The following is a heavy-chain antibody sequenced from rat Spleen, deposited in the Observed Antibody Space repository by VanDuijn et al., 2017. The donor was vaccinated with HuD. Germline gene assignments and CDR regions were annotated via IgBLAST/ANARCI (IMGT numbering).Heavy chain of an antibody. Sequence: EVQVVESGGGLVQPGRSLKLSCAASGFTFSDYYMAWVSQAPKKGLEWVASISYEGSRTYYGDSVKGRFTISRDNAKSTLYLQMNSLRSEDTATYYCATHRAYWFPYWGQGTLVTVSS. CDR1: GFTFSDYY. CDR3: ATHRAYWFPY. CDR2: ISYEGSRT. V-gene: IGHV5-22*01. J-gene: IGHJ3*01.